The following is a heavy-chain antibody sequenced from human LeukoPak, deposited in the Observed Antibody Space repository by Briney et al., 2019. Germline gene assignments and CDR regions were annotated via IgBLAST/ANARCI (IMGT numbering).Heavy chain of an antibody. CDR3: ARVYGSSWYFEGPIEAYNWFDP. J-gene: IGHJ5*02. D-gene: IGHD6-13*01. CDR2: IYYSGST. V-gene: IGHV4-31*03. CDR1: GGSISSGGYY. Sequence: SETLSLTCTVSGGSISSGGYYRSWIRQHPGKGLEWIGYIYYSGSTYYNPSLKSRVTISVDTSKNQFSLKLSSVTAADTAVYYCARVYGSSWYFEGPIEAYNWFDPWGQGTLVTVSS.